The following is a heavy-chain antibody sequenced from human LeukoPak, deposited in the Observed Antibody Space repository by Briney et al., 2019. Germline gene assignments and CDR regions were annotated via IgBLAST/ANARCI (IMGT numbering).Heavy chain of an antibody. D-gene: IGHD3-16*02. CDR3: WVNYHNDIYPFDF. Sequence: GGSLRLSCSAPGLSFSSHGMNWVRQAPGKGLEYLSAISRNGESAYYADSVKGRFTVSRDNSNSTLCLHMTSLKVEDTAVYFCWVNYHNDIYPFDFWGQGALVTVSS. J-gene: IGHJ4*02. CDR2: ISRNGESA. CDR1: GLSFSSHG. V-gene: IGHV3-64D*06.